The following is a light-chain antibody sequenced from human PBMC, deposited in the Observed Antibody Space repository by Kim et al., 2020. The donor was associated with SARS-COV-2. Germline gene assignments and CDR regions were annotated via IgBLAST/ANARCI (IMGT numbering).Light chain of an antibody. J-gene: IGKJ4*01. CDR2: DAS. V-gene: IGKV1-5*01. CDR1: QNIYSL. CDR3: QHYHSYSPVT. Sequence: SVGDRVTITCRASQNIYSLLALYQQKSGKAPKLLIYDASILQSWVPSRFSGSGSGAEFTLTISSLQPEDFATYYCQHYHSYSPVTFGGGTKVDIK.